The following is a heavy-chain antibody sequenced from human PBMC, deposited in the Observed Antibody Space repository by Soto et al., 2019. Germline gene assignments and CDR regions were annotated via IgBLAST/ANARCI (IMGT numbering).Heavy chain of an antibody. CDR1: GYTFTHFG. CDR2: ISAYNGNT. D-gene: IGHD1-7*01. J-gene: IGHJ4*02. Sequence: QVQLVQSGAEAKKPGASVKVSCKTSGYTFTHFGLTWVRKDPGKGLEWMGWISAYNGNTNYAQNVQGRVTRTTDTSTSTAYMELGSLRSDDTGVYYGARGGTPIDYWGQGTLVTVSS. CDR3: ARGGTPIDY. V-gene: IGHV1-18*01.